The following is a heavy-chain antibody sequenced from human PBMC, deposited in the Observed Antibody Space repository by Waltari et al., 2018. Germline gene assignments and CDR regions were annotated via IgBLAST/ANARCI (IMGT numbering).Heavy chain of an antibody. J-gene: IGHJ3*01. CDR1: GGSITSNRHY. CDR3: ATYIGASIGTAAFDV. CDR2: ISYSGAT. D-gene: IGHD3-16*01. V-gene: IGHV4-39*01. Sequence: QLHLQESGPGLVKPSDTLSVTCTVSGGSITSNRHYWGWIRQPPGKVLEWTATISYSGATYNNPSLKSRVTISVDTSKNQFSLKLSSVTAADTAVYYCATYIGASIGTAAFDVWGQGTMVTVSS.